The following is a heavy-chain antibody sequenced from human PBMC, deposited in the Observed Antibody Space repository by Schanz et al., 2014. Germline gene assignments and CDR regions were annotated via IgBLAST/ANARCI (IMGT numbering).Heavy chain of an antibody. CDR1: GYTFTTYA. D-gene: IGHD3-9*01. V-gene: IGHV1-18*01. CDR2: ISVYTGNT. J-gene: IGHJ4*02. Sequence: QVQLVQSGAEVKKPGASVRVSCKASGYTFTTYAMSWVRQAPGQGLEWVGWISVYTGNTKYGQKVQGRVTMTADTSTNTAYMELRSLRSDDTAVYYCARDSRPNYDFLTAYYSIDYWGQGTLVTVSS. CDR3: ARDSRPNYDFLTAYYSIDY.